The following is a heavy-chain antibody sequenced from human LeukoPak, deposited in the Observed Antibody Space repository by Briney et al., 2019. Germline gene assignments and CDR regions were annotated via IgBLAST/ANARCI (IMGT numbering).Heavy chain of an antibody. J-gene: IGHJ4*02. CDR3: AKDSKYYYDSSGYFG. D-gene: IGHD3-22*01. V-gene: IGHV3-23*01. CDR2: ISGSGGST. CDR1: GFTFSSYA. Sequence: GSLRPSCAAFGFTFSSYAMSWVRQAPGKGLEWVSAISGSGGSTYYADSVKGRFTISRDNSKNTLYLQMDSLRAEDTAVYYCAKDSKYYYDSSGYFGWGQGTLVTVSS.